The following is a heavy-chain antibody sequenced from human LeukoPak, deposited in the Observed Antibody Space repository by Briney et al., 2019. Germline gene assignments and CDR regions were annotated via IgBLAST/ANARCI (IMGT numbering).Heavy chain of an antibody. CDR1: GFTFDDYA. J-gene: IGHJ4*02. CDR3: GKGRLGELSL. CDR2: ISGDGGST. V-gene: IGHV3-43*02. D-gene: IGHD3-16*02. Sequence: AGGSLRLSCAASGFTFDDYAMHWVRQAPGKGLEWVSLISGDGGSTYYVDSVKGRFTISRGNSKNSLYLQMNSLRTEDTALYYCGKGRLGELSLWGQGTLVTVSS.